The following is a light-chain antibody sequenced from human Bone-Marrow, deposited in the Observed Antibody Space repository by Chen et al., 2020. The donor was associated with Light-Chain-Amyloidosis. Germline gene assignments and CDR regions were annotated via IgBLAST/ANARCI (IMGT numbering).Light chain of an antibody. J-gene: IGLJ2*01. CDR2: DVS. CDR3: SSYTSRSTVV. Sequence: QSALTQPASVSGSPGQSITISCTGTSSDVGGYNYVSWYQQHPGKATKLMIYDVSNRPSGVSNRFSGSKSGNTASLTISGLQAEDEADYYCSSYTSRSTVVFGGGTKLTVL. CDR1: SSDVGGYNY. V-gene: IGLV2-14*01.